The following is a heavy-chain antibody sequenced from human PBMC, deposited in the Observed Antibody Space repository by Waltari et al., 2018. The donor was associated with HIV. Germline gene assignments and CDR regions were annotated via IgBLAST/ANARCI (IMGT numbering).Heavy chain of an antibody. CDR1: DYSLTSGYS. CDR3: ASTYYDLLEGWYFDF. V-gene: IGHV4-38-2*02. Sequence: QVQLQESGPGLVKPSETLSLTCSVSDYSLTSGYSWGWIRQSPGRGLEWIGSISHSGTTVYSPSLKSRVTLFRDTSKNQFFLKLTSATAEDTAVYYCASTYYDLLEGWYFDFWGQGRLVTVSS. CDR2: ISHSGTT. J-gene: IGHJ4*02. D-gene: IGHD3-3*01.